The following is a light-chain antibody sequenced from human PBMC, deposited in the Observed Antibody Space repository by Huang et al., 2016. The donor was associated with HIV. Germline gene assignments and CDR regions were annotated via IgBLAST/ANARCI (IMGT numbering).Light chain of an antibody. CDR1: QSVSSN. Sequence: EIVMTQSPATLSVSPGERATLSCRASQSVSSNLAWYQQKPGQAPRLLIYGASARATCASARFSGSGSGTEFTLSINSLRSEDFAVYYCQQYNDWPQTFGGGTKVEIK. J-gene: IGKJ4*01. V-gene: IGKV3-15*01. CDR3: QQYNDWPQT. CDR2: GAS.